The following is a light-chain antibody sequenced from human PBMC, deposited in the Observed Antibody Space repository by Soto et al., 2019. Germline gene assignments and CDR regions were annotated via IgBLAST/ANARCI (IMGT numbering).Light chain of an antibody. Sequence: QSVLTQPPSLSGAPGQRVTIPCTGSSSNIGAGYYVHWYQQLPGTAPKLLIYGNSNRPSGIPYRLSDSKSGTSASLTITGLQAEDEAGYYCQSYVSSLSALFGGGTKLTVL. V-gene: IGLV1-40*01. CDR2: GNS. CDR3: QSYVSSLSAL. CDR1: SSNIGAGYY. J-gene: IGLJ3*02.